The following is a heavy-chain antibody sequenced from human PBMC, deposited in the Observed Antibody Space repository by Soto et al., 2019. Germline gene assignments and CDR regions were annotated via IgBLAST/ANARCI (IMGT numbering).Heavy chain of an antibody. J-gene: IGHJ6*03. D-gene: IGHD3-10*01. Sequence: GGSLRLSCAASGFTFSSYAMSWVRQAPGKGLEWVSAISGSGGSTYYADSVKGRFTISRDNSKNTLYLQMNSLRAEDTAVYYCAKTARLLWLERDYYMDVWGKGTTVTVSS. V-gene: IGHV3-23*01. CDR3: AKTARLLWLERDYYMDV. CDR2: ISGSGGST. CDR1: GFTFSSYA.